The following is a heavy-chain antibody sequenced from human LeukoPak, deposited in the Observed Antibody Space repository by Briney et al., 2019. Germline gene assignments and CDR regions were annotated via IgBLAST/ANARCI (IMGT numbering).Heavy chain of an antibody. Sequence: PGGSLRLSCAASGFTFSNYEMNWVRQPPGKGLEWIGSIYYSGSTYYNPSLKSRVTISVDTSKNQFSLKLSSVTAADTAVYYCARGVGAASYDYWGQGTLVTVSS. V-gene: IGHV4-39*07. CDR2: IYYSGST. CDR3: ARGVGAASYDY. D-gene: IGHD1-26*01. J-gene: IGHJ4*02. CDR1: GFTFSNYE.